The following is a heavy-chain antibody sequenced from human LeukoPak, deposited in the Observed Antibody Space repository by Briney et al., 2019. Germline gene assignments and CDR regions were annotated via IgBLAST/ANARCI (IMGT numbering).Heavy chain of an antibody. CDR3: ARATVTGELDY. Sequence: GGSLRLSCAASGFTVSSNYMTWVRQAPGKGLEWDSVIYSDGSTYYADSVRGRFTISRDNSKNTVYLQINSLRVKDTAVYYCARATVTGELDYWGQGTLVTVSS. CDR1: GFTVSSNY. D-gene: IGHD4-17*01. CDR2: IYSDGST. J-gene: IGHJ4*02. V-gene: IGHV3-53*01.